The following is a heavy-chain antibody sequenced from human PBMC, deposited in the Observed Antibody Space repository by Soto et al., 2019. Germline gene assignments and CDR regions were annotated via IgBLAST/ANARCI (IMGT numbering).Heavy chain of an antibody. V-gene: IGHV3-33*01. J-gene: IGHJ4*02. CDR1: GFTFSSYG. Sequence: QVQLVESGGGVVQPGRSLRLSCAASGFTFSSYGMHWVRQAPGKGLEGVAVIWYDGSNKYYAESVKGRFTISRDNSKNTLYLQMNSLRAEDTAVYYCARSYCSGGSCYSGLWWPPDHFDYWGQGTLVTVSS. CDR2: IWYDGSNK. D-gene: IGHD2-15*01. CDR3: ARSYCSGGSCYSGLWWPPDHFDY.